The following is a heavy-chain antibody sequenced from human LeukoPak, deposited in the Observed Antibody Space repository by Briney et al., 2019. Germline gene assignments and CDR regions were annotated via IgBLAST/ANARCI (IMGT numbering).Heavy chain of an antibody. Sequence: SETLSLTCTASGGSISSSSYYWGWIRQPPGKGLEWIGSIYYSGSTYYNPSLKSRVTISVDTSKNQFSLKLSSVTAADTAVYYCASLQAVAGTFGNYWGQGTLVTVSS. D-gene: IGHD6-19*01. CDR2: IYYSGST. CDR1: GGSISSSSYY. CDR3: ASLQAVAGTFGNY. J-gene: IGHJ4*02. V-gene: IGHV4-39*01.